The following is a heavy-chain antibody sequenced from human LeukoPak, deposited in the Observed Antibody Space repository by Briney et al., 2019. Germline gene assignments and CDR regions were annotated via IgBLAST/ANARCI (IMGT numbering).Heavy chain of an antibody. V-gene: IGHV4-59*01. D-gene: IGHD3-10*01. CDR2: IYYSGST. CDR3: ACLKVRGVIRTFDY. Sequence: SETLSLTCTVSGGAISSYYGSWLRQPPGKGLEWIGYIYYSGSTNYNPSLKSRVTISVDTSKNQFSLKLSSVTAADTAVYYCACLKVRGVIRTFDYWGQGTLVTVSS. CDR1: GGAISSYY. J-gene: IGHJ4*02.